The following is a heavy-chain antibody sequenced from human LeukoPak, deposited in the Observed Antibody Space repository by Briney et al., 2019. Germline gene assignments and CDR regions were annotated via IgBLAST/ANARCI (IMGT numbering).Heavy chain of an antibody. CDR2: ISADGSST. CDR3: VSFLGESAS. V-gene: IGHV3-74*01. D-gene: IGHD2/OR15-2a*01. J-gene: IGHJ5*02. Sequence: PGGSLRLSCAASGFTFSNAWMSWVRQAPGTGLVWVSRISADGSSTNYADSVKGRFTISRDNAKNTLYLQMNSLRAEDTAVYYCVSFLGESASWGQGTLVTVSS. CDR1: GFTFSNAW.